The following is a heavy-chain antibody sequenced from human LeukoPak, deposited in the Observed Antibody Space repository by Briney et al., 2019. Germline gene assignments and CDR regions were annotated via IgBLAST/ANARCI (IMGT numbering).Heavy chain of an antibody. Sequence: GGSLRLSCAASGFTFSSYDMHWVRQGPGKRLEWVTVRSYDGNNKYYADSVKGRFTISRDNSKNTLYLQVNSLRAEDTAVYYCARAVQPLPNYYYGMDVWGQGTTVTVSS. CDR2: RSYDGNNK. D-gene: IGHD1-14*01. CDR1: GFTFSSYD. J-gene: IGHJ6*02. CDR3: ARAVQPLPNYYYGMDV. V-gene: IGHV3-30*19.